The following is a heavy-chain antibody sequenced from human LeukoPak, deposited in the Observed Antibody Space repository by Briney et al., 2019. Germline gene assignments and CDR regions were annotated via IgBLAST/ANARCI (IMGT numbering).Heavy chain of an antibody. Sequence: PSETLSLTCTVSGGSISSYYWSWIRQPPGKGLEWIGYIYYSGSTNYNPSLKSRVTISVDTSKNQFSLKLSSVTAADTAVYYCARHEATVTNSDYWGQGTLVTVSS. CDR3: ARHEATVTNSDY. CDR1: GGSISSYY. J-gene: IGHJ4*02. D-gene: IGHD4-17*01. CDR2: IYYSGST. V-gene: IGHV4-59*08.